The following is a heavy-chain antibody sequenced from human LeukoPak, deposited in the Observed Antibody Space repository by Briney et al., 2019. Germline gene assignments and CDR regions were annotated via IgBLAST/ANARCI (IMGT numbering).Heavy chain of an antibody. V-gene: IGHV4-34*01. CDR1: GGSFSGYY. Sequence: ASETLSLTCAVYGGSFSGYYWSWIRQPPGKGLEWIGEINHSGSTNYNPSLKSRVTISVDTSKNQFSLKLSSVTAADTAVYYCARELLGYSYGYKGRYYYYYMDVWGKGTTVTVSS. CDR3: ARELLGYSYGYKGRYYYYYMDV. D-gene: IGHD5-18*01. J-gene: IGHJ6*03. CDR2: INHSGST.